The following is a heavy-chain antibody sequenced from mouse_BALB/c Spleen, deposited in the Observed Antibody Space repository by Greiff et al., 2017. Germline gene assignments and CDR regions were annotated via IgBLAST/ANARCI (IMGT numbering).Heavy chain of an antibody. CDR3: ARSTTVVDAWFAY. V-gene: IGHV1-82*01. Sequence: QVQLQQSGPELVKPGASVKISCKASGYAFSSSWMNWVKQRPGQGLEWIGRIYPGDGDTNYNGKFKGKATLTADKSSSTAYMQLSSLTSVDSAVYFCARSTTVVDAWFAYWGQGTLVTVSA. J-gene: IGHJ3*01. CDR1: GYAFSSSW. CDR2: IYPGDGDT. D-gene: IGHD1-1*01.